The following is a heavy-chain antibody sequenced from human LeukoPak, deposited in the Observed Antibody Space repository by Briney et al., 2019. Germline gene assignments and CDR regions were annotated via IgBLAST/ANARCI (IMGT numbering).Heavy chain of an antibody. J-gene: IGHJ3*02. Sequence: SETLSLTCTVSGGSISSYYWSWLRQPPGKGLEWVGYIYYSGGTNYNPSLKSRVTISVDTSKNQFSLKLSSVTAADTAVYYCARLLWFGELSYDAFDIWGQGTMVTVSS. CDR2: IYYSGGT. D-gene: IGHD3-10*01. CDR3: ARLLWFGELSYDAFDI. CDR1: GGSISSYY. V-gene: IGHV4-59*01.